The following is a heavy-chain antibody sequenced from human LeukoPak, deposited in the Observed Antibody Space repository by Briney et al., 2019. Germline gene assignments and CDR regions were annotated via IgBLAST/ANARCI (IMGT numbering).Heavy chain of an antibody. Sequence: GGSLRLSCAASGFTFSSYGMHWVCQAPGKGREGVAVIWYDGSNKYYADSVKGRFTISRDNSKNTLYLQMNSLRAEDTAVYYCARGGSDAFDIWGQGTMVTVSS. CDR3: ARGGSDAFDI. CDR2: IWYDGSNK. J-gene: IGHJ3*02. CDR1: GFTFSSYG. V-gene: IGHV3-33*01. D-gene: IGHD3-10*01.